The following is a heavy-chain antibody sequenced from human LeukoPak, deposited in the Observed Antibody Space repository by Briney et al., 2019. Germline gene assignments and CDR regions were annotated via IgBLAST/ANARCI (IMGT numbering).Heavy chain of an antibody. V-gene: IGHV4-59*01. D-gene: IGHD6-19*01. CDR3: ARDGRAGSLFAY. CDR1: GGSISGYY. J-gene: IGHJ4*02. Sequence: SETLSLTCTVSGGSISGYYWSWIRQPPGKGLEWVGYISYSGSTNYKPSLKSRVTISVDTSKDQFSLKLSSVTAADTAIYYCARDGRAGSLFAYWGQGTLVTVSS. CDR2: ISYSGST.